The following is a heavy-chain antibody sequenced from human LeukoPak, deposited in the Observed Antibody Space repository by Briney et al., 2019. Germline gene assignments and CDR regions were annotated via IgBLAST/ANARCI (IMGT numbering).Heavy chain of an antibody. CDR1: GYTFTSYG. V-gene: IGHV1-18*01. Sequence: ASVKVSCKASGYTFTSYGISWVRQAPGQGLEWMGWISAYNGNTNYAQKLQGRVTMTIDTSTSTAYMELRSLRSDDTAVYYCARDTQDYGDCAPWFDPWGQGTLVTVSS. D-gene: IGHD4-17*01. J-gene: IGHJ5*02. CDR3: ARDTQDYGDCAPWFDP. CDR2: ISAYNGNT.